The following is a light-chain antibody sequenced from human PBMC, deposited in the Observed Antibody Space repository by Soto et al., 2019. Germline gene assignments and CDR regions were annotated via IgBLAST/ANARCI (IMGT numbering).Light chain of an antibody. CDR2: EVS. Sequence: QSVPTRPASVSGSPGQSITISCTGTSSDVGSYNLVSWYQQHPGKAPKLMTYEVSKRPSGVSNRFSGSKSGNTASLTISGLQAEDEADYYCCSYAGSSTFVFGTGTKVTVL. CDR3: CSYAGSSTFV. V-gene: IGLV2-23*02. CDR1: SSDVGSYNL. J-gene: IGLJ1*01.